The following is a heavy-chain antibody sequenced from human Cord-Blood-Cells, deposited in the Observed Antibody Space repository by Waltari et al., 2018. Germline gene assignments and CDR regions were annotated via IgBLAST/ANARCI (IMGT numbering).Heavy chain of an antibody. J-gene: IGHJ4*02. Sequence: QVQLQESGPGLVKPSATLSLTCPVSGGSISSHYWSWIRQPPGKGLEWIGYIYYSGSTIYNPSLKSRVTISVDTSKNQFSLKLSSVTAADTAVYYCARQSEVPSDGYFDYWGQGTLVTVSS. D-gene: IGHD2-21*01. V-gene: IGHV4-59*11. CDR1: GGSISSHY. CDR2: IYYSGST. CDR3: ARQSEVPSDGYFDY.